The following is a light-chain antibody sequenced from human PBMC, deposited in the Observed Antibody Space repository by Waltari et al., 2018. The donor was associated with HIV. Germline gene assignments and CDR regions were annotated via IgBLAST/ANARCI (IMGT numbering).Light chain of an antibody. J-gene: IGLJ3*02. Sequence: SYELTQQPSVSVSPGQTARISGSGDALAKKYVYWYQQMSGQAPVLVIYEDNKRPSGIPDKFSGSSSGTMATLTINGAREEDEADYYCYSTDSSGNHWVFGGGTKLTVL. CDR2: EDN. V-gene: IGLV3-10*01. CDR1: ALAKKY. CDR3: YSTDSSGNHWV.